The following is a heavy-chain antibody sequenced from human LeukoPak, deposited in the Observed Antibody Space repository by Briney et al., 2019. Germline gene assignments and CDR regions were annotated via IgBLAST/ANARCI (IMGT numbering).Heavy chain of an antibody. Sequence: PTGGSLRLSCAATGFTFDDYAMPWVRQAPGKGLEWVSGIGRNSGNIGYADSAKGRFTISRDNAKNSLYLQMNSLRAEDTAFYYCATPPTLAAWGQASLVTVSS. V-gene: IGHV3-9*01. CDR2: IGRNSGNI. CDR3: ATPPTLAA. D-gene: IGHD2-15*01. CDR1: GFTFDDYA. J-gene: IGHJ5*02.